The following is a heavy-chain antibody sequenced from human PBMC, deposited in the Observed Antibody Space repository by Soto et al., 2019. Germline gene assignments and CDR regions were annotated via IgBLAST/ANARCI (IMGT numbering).Heavy chain of an antibody. J-gene: IGHJ6*02. V-gene: IGHV1-69*12. CDR1: GGTFSSYA. Sequence: QVQLVQSGAEVKKPGSSVKVSCKASGGTFSSYAISWVRQSPGQGLEWMEGIIPIFGTANYAQKFQGRVTITADESTSTSYMELSSLRSEDTAVYYCARAPVVRGGYYYYGMDVWGQGTAVTVSS. CDR2: IIPIFGTA. D-gene: IGHD3-10*01. CDR3: ARAPVVRGGYYYYGMDV.